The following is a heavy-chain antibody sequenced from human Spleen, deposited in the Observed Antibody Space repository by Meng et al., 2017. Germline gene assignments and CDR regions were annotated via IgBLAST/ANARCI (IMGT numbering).Heavy chain of an antibody. J-gene: IGHJ4*02. Sequence: LSLTCAVSGFTFDDYGMSWVRQVPGKGLEWVSGINGNGGSTGHSDSVKGRFTISRDNAKNSLYLQMNSLRAEDTAFYYCAKSLSSSWYYFDYWGQGTLVTVSS. V-gene: IGHV3-20*04. CDR3: AKSLSSSWYYFDY. D-gene: IGHD6-13*01. CDR2: INGNGGST. CDR1: GFTFDDYG.